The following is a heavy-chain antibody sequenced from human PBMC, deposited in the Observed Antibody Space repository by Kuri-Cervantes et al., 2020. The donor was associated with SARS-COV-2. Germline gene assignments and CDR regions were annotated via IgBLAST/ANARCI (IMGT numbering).Heavy chain of an antibody. D-gene: IGHD6-6*01. CDR3: ASGDSSSSWNGYYHYGMDV. J-gene: IGHJ6*02. V-gene: IGHV3-23*01. CDR1: GFTFGDHA. CDR2: ISGPGGST. Sequence: GGSLRLSCAASGFTFGDHAMVWVRQAPGKGLEWVSAISGPGGSTYYADSVKDRFTISRDNSKKTLSLQMNSLRADDTAVYYCASGDSSSSWNGYYHYGMDVWGQGTTVTVSS.